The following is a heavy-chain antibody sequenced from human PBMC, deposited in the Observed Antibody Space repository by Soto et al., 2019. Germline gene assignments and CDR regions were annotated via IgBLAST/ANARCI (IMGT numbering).Heavy chain of an antibody. CDR1: GFTFSSYG. D-gene: IGHD3-22*01. J-gene: IGHJ4*02. CDR2: ISYDGSNK. V-gene: IGHV3-30*18. CDR3: VKQYDSSGYYY. Sequence: QVQLVESGGGVVQPGRSLRLSCAASGFTFSSYGMHWVRQAPGKGLEWVAVISYDGSNKYYADSVKGRFTISRDNSKNTLYLQMNSLRAEDTAVYYCVKQYDSSGYYYWGQGTLVTVSS.